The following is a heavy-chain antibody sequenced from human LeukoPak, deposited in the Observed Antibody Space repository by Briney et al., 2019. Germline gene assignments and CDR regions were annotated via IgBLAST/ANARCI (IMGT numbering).Heavy chain of an antibody. CDR1: GGSISSGSYY. D-gene: IGHD6-13*01. J-gene: IGHJ6*03. V-gene: IGHV4-61*02. CDR3: ARGSSWYSYYYMDV. CDR2: IYTSGST. Sequence: SGTLSLTCTVSGGSISSGSYYWSWIRQPAGKGLEWIGRIYTSGSTNYNPSLKSRVTISVDTSKNQFSLRLSSVTAADTAVYYCARGSSWYSYYYMDVWGKGSTVTISS.